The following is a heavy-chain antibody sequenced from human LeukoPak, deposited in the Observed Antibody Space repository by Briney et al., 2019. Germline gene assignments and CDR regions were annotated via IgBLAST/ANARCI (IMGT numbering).Heavy chain of an antibody. CDR2: IYGDGST. D-gene: IGHD4-11*01. Sequence: AGSLTLSCVASAFTASTNYMIWVRQAPRKWLEWVALIYGDGSTYYADSLKGRVTISRDNSKNTVFLQMNSLRAEDTGLYYCARINYRAFSMWGQGTMVTVSS. J-gene: IGHJ3*02. CDR3: ARINYRAFSM. V-gene: IGHV3-66*01. CDR1: AFTASTNY.